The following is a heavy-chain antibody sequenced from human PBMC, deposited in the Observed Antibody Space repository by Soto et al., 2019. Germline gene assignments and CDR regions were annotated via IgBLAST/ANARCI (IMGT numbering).Heavy chain of an antibody. Sequence: PGGSLRLSCAASGFTFGSYSMNWVRQAPGKGLEWISYISSGSSSIYYADSVKGRFTISRDNAKNSLYLQMNSLRVEDTAVYYCAVAGPVPDYWGQGTLVTVSS. D-gene: IGHD2-15*01. CDR1: GFTFGSYS. CDR3: AVAGPVPDY. V-gene: IGHV3-48*01. J-gene: IGHJ4*02. CDR2: ISSGSSSI.